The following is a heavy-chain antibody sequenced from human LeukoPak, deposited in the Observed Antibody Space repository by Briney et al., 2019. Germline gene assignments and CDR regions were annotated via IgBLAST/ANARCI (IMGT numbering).Heavy chain of an antibody. V-gene: IGHV4-31*03. J-gene: IGHJ3*02. CDR2: IYYSGST. Sequence: PSETLSLTCTVSGGSISSGGYYWSCIRQHPGKGLEWIGYIYYSGSTYYNPSLKSRVTISVDTSNNQFSLKLSSVTAADTAVYYCARYDYGGGYDAFDIWGQGTMVTVSS. D-gene: IGHD4-23*01. CDR1: GGSISSGGYY. CDR3: ARYDYGGGYDAFDI.